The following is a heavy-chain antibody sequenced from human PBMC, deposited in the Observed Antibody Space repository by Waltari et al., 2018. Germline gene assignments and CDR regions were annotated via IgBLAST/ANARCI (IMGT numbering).Heavy chain of an antibody. J-gene: IGHJ3*01. V-gene: IGHV3-74*01. CDR1: AYSFSRNY. CDR3: VRDFDYPTGV. D-gene: IGHD1-1*01. CDR2: IRGDSTER. Sequence: EWQVVESGGGLVQPGGSLRLSCEASAYSFSRNYMHWVRQTPGQGLMWVARIRGDSTERNDADSVRGRFTISRDNGRNTVYLQMSSLRAEDTAIYYCVRDFDYPTGVWGQGTMVTVSS.